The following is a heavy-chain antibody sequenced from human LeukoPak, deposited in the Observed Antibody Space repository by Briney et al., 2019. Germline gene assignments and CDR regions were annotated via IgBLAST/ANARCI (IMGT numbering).Heavy chain of an antibody. CDR1: GYTFTSYY. Sequence: GASVKVSCKASGYTFTSYYMHWVRQAPGQGLEWMGIINPSGGSTGYAQKFQGRVTMTRDTSTNTVYMELSSLRSEDTAVYFCARATLSDYYFNYWGQGTLVTVPS. CDR3: ARATLSDYYFNY. V-gene: IGHV1-46*01. J-gene: IGHJ4*02. CDR2: INPSGGST.